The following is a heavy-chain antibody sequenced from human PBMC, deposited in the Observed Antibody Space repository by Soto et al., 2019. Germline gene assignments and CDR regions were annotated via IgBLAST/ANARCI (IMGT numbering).Heavy chain of an antibody. D-gene: IGHD4-17*01. V-gene: IGHV3-11*01. CDR2: ISSSGSSI. Sequence: GGSLRLSCAASGFTFSDYYMSWIRQAPGKGLEWVSYISSSGSSIYYADSVKGRFTISRDNAKNSLYLQMNSLRAEDTAVYYCARDVDYDNYYYYGMDVWGQGTTVTVSS. CDR3: ARDVDYDNYYYYGMDV. CDR1: GFTFSDYY. J-gene: IGHJ6*02.